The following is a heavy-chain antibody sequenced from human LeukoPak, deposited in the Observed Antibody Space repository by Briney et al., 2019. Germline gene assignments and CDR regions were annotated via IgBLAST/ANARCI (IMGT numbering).Heavy chain of an antibody. J-gene: IGHJ3*02. V-gene: IGHV5-51*01. CDR3: ARLMGELLLGGFAFDI. CDR2: IYPGDSDT. D-gene: IGHD1-26*01. CDR1: GYSFTSYW. Sequence: HGESLKISCNGSGYSFTSYWIGWVRQMPGKGLEWMGMIYPGDSDTRYSPSFQGQVTISADKSISTAYLQWSSLKASDTAMYYCARLMGELLLGGFAFDIWGQGTMVTVSS.